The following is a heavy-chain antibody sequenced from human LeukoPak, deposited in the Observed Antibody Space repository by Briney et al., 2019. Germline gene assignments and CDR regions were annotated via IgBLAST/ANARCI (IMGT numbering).Heavy chain of an antibody. CDR2: IYPGNSDI. CDR1: GYNFTTYW. Sequence: GESLEISCQASGYNFTTYWIGWLRQMPGKGLDWMGIIYPGNSDIRYGPSFQGQVTISADKSISTAYLQWSSLKASDTAIYYCARHGIALADPSSNFDYWGQGTLVTVSS. CDR3: ARHGIALADPSSNFDY. D-gene: IGHD6-19*01. J-gene: IGHJ4*02. V-gene: IGHV5-51*01.